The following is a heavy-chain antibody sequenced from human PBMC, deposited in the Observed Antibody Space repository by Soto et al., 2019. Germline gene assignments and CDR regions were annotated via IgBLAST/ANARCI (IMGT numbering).Heavy chain of an antibody. CDR1: GFAFTSYA. CDR2: ITGGGDNT. D-gene: IGHD3-9*01. CDR3: TQDGGSRDWLTVD. J-gene: IGHJ4*02. Sequence: EVQLLESGGDLVKPGGSLRLSCATSGFAFTSYAMSWIRQAQGKRLQWVSAITGGGDNTYYADSVKGRFTISRDNSKNTLYLQMNSLRAEDTAFYYCTQDGGSRDWLTVDWGQGTLVTVSS. V-gene: IGHV3-23*01.